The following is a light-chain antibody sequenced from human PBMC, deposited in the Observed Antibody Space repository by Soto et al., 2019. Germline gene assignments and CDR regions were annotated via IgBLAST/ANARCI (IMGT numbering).Light chain of an antibody. CDR1: SGHSSYI. J-gene: IGLJ3*02. Sequence: QTVVTQSSSASASLGSSVKLTCTLSSGHSSYIIAWHQQQPGKAPRYLMKLEGSGSYNKGSGVPDRFSGSSYGADRYLTISHLQFEDEADYFCETWDSNTWVFGGGTKLTVL. V-gene: IGLV4-60*02. CDR3: ETWDSNTWV. CDR2: LEGSGSY.